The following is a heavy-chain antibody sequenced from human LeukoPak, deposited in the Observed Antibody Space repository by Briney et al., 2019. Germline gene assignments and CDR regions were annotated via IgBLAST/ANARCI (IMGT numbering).Heavy chain of an antibody. V-gene: IGHV3-23*01. CDR3: AKETSSGWSPIDY. Sequence: GGSLRLSYAASGFTFSGCAMTWVRQAPGKGLEWVSTVTSGKTTYFAGSVQGRFTISRDNSKNMVYLQMNSLRAEDTAVYYCAKETSSGWSPIDYWGQGTLVTVSS. CDR2: VTSGKTT. CDR1: GFTFSGCA. D-gene: IGHD6-19*01. J-gene: IGHJ4*02.